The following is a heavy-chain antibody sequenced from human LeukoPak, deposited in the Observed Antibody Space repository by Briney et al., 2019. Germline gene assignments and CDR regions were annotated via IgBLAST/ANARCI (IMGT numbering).Heavy chain of an antibody. CDR3: ARGWDYYDSSGYYGYYFDY. Sequence: SVKVSCKASGYTFTSYGISWVRQAPGQGLEWMGGIIPIFGTANYAQKFQGRVTITADESTSTAYMELSSLRSEDTAVYYCARGWDYYDSSGYYGYYFDYWGQGTLVTVSS. J-gene: IGHJ4*02. V-gene: IGHV1-69*13. CDR1: GYTFTSYG. CDR2: IIPIFGTA. D-gene: IGHD3-22*01.